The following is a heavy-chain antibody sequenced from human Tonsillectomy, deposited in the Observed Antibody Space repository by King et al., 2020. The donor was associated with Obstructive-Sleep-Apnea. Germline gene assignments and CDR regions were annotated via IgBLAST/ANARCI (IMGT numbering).Heavy chain of an antibody. CDR3: ATVRGADIAAPTLTPFDY. D-gene: IGHD6-13*01. Sequence: QLVQSGAEVKKPGASVKVSCKASGYTFTTYYMHWVRQAPGQGFEWMGWINPNSGGTNCAQQFQGWVTMTRDTSISTAYMELSRLTSDDTAVYYCATVRGADIAAPTLTPFDYWGQGTLVTVSS. CDR2: INPNSGGT. CDR1: GYTFTTYY. V-gene: IGHV1-2*04. J-gene: IGHJ4*02.